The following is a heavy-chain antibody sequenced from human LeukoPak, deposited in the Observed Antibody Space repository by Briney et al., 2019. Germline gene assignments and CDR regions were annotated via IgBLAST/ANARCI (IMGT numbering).Heavy chain of an antibody. J-gene: IGHJ6*02. D-gene: IGHD5-18*01. CDR1: GFTFGSYW. Sequence: GGSLRLSCAASGFTFGSYWMSWVRQAPGKGLEWVANIKQDGSEKYYVDSVKGRFTISRDNAMNSLYLQMNSLRAEDTAVYYCARSAGYSYGYGMDVWGQGTTVTVSS. CDR3: ARSAGYSYGYGMDV. V-gene: IGHV3-7*01. CDR2: IKQDGSEK.